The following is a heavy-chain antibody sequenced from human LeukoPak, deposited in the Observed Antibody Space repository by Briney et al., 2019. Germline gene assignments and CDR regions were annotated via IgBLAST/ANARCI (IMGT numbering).Heavy chain of an antibody. CDR3: AKKGRAEYGAHYYYYMDD. V-gene: IGHV3-30*02. CDR1: GFTFNIYG. CDR2: IRYDGNNK. J-gene: IGHJ6*03. Sequence: GGSLRLSCAASGFTFNIYGMHWVRQAPGKGLEWVAFIRYDGNNKYYTDSVKGRFTISRDNSKNTLYLQMNSPRAEDTAVYYCAKKGRAEYGAHYYYYMDDWGKGTTVTVSS. D-gene: IGHD3-10*01.